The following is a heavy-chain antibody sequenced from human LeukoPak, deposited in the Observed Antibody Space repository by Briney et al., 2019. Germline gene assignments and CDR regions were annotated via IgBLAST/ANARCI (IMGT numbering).Heavy chain of an antibody. CDR2: INPNSGDT. CDR3: ARRKIAAAGTRVNWSDP. D-gene: IGHD6-13*01. Sequence: ASVKVSCKASGYTFTGYHMHWVRQAPGQGLEWMGWINPNSGDTNYAQKFQGRVTMTRDTSISTAYMELSRLRSDDTAVYYCARRKIAAAGTRVNWSDPWGQGTLVTVSS. CDR1: GYTFTGYH. J-gene: IGHJ5*02. V-gene: IGHV1-2*02.